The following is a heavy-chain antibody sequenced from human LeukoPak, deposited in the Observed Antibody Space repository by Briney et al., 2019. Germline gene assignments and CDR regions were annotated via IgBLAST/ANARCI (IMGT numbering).Heavy chain of an antibody. CDR3: ARYVVYGSGKYYFDY. J-gene: IGHJ4*02. V-gene: IGHV4-39*01. CDR2: INYSGST. CDR1: GGSVSSTTYY. Sequence: SETLSLTCTVSGGSVSSTTYYWSWIRQPPGQGLEWIASINYSGSTYYNPSLKSRVTISVDTSENQFSLKLSSVTAADTAVYYCARYVVYGSGKYYFDYWGQGTLVTVSS. D-gene: IGHD3-10*01.